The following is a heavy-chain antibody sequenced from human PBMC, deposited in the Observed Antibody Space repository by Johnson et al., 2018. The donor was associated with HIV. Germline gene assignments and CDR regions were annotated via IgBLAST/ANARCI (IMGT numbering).Heavy chain of an antibody. Sequence: QLVESGGGLVQPGGSLRLSCAASGFTFSSYWMSWVRQAPGKGLEWVANIKQDGSEKYYVDSVKGRFTISRDNAKNSLYLQMNSLRADDTAVYYCATGGGCSSTSCPGGAFDIWGQGTMVTVSS. V-gene: IGHV3-7*01. CDR1: GFTFSSYW. D-gene: IGHD2-2*01. CDR2: IKQDGSEK. CDR3: ATGGGCSSTSCPGGAFDI. J-gene: IGHJ3*02.